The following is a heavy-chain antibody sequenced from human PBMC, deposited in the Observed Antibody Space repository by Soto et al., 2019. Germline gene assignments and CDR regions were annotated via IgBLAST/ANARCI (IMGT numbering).Heavy chain of an antibody. CDR2: ISGSGGST. V-gene: IGHV3-23*01. CDR3: AKAGDSSSGWYGFVWFDP. J-gene: IGHJ5*02. CDR1: GFTFSSYA. Sequence: GGSLRLSCAASGFTFSSYAMSWVRQAPGKGLEWVSAISGSGGSTYYADSVKGRFTISRDNSKNTLYLQMNSLRAEDTAVYYCAKAGDSSSGWYGFVWFDPWGQGTLVTVSS. D-gene: IGHD6-19*01.